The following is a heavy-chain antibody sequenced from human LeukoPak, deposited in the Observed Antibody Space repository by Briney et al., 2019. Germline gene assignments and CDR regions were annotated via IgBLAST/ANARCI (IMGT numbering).Heavy chain of an antibody. D-gene: IGHD2-21*02. CDR1: GFTFGSYA. Sequence: GGSLRLSCAASGFTFGSYAMHWVRQAPGKGLEWVAVISYDGSNKYYADSVKGRFTISRDNSKNTLYLQMNSLRAEDTAVYYCARDGVAYCGGDCDFDYWGQGTLVTVSS. J-gene: IGHJ4*02. CDR3: ARDGVAYCGGDCDFDY. CDR2: ISYDGSNK. V-gene: IGHV3-30-3*01.